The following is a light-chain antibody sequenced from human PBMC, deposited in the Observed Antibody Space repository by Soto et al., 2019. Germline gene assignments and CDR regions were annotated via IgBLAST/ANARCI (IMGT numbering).Light chain of an antibody. Sequence: DIVMTQSPLSLPVTPGEPASISCRSSQSLLYRNGNNYLNWYLQKPGQSPQLLIYLTSYRASGVPDRFSGSGSGTDFTLKISRVEAEDVGVYYCLQALQTPPPFGQGTRLEIK. V-gene: IGKV2-28*01. J-gene: IGKJ5*01. CDR2: LTS. CDR3: LQALQTPPP. CDR1: QSLLYRNGNNY.